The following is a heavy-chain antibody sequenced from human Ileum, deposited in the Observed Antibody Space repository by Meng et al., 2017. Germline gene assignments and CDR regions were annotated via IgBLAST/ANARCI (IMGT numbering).Heavy chain of an antibody. CDR3: ARDHWGSLDY. Sequence: QVPLQESGPGLVRPSETLSLICPVSGGSVSSDGFQWGWVRQPPGKGLEWIGYASTNYNPSLKSRVTISLDTSKNQFSLELSSVTAADTAVYYCARDHWGSLDYWGQGILATVSS. J-gene: IGHJ4*02. CDR1: GGSVSSDGFQ. D-gene: IGHD7-27*01. CDR2: AST. V-gene: IGHV4-61*08.